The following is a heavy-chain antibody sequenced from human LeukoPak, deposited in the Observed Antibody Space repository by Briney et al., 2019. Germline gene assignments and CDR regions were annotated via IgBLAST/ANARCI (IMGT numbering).Heavy chain of an antibody. J-gene: IGHJ4*02. CDR2: IYTSGST. CDR1: GGSISSGSYY. CDR3: ARAVVVVAATPGRHFDY. V-gene: IGHV4-61*02. D-gene: IGHD2-15*01. Sequence: TSETLSLTCTVSGGSISSGSYYWSWIRQPAGKGLEWIGRIYTSGSTNYNPSLKSRVTISVDTSKNQFSLKLSSVTAADTAVYYCARAVVVVAATPGRHFDYWGQGTLVTVSS.